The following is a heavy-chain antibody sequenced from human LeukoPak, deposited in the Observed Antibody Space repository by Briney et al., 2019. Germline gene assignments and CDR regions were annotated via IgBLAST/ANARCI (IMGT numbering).Heavy chain of an antibody. CDR3: AGRIAARPDYYYMDV. J-gene: IGHJ6*03. CDR1: GGSSGTYY. Sequence: PSETLSLTCTVSGGSSGTYYWSWIRQPPGKGLEWIGEINHSGSTNYNPSLKSRVTISVDTSKNQFSLKLSSVTAADTAVYYCAGRIAARPDYYYMDVWGKGTTVTVSS. D-gene: IGHD6-6*01. V-gene: IGHV4-34*01. CDR2: INHSGST.